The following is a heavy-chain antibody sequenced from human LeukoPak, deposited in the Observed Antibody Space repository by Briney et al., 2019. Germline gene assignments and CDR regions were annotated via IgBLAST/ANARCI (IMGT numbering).Heavy chain of an antibody. D-gene: IGHD3-22*01. CDR1: GFTFSDSY. CDR2: ISGSGHDI. Sequence: PGGSLRLSCAASGFTFSDSYMTWVRQAPGKGVEWVAYISGSGHDINYSDSVKGRFTISRDNAKNSLYLQMNSLRAEDTAVYYCARGSDSSGYSADFDYWGQGTLVTVSS. CDR3: ARGSDSSGYSADFDY. J-gene: IGHJ4*02. V-gene: IGHV3-11*04.